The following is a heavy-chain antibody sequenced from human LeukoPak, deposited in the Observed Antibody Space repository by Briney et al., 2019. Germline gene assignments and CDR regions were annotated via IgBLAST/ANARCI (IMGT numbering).Heavy chain of an antibody. CDR3: AKWALIDASAFDI. Sequence: RAGGSLRLSCAVSGSTFSAYTMAWVRQAPRKGLEWVSITGRTILYADSVRGRFIISRDNSKNTLYLQLNSLRVDDTAVYYCAKWALIDASAFDIWGQGTMVTVSS. V-gene: IGHV3-23*01. J-gene: IGHJ3*02. CDR2: TGRTI. D-gene: IGHD2-15*01. CDR1: GSTFSAYT.